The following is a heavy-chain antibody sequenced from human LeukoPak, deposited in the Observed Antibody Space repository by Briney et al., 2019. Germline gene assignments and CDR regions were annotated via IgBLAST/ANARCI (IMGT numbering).Heavy chain of an antibody. CDR3: ARGSGWYSSFAY. V-gene: IGHV4-59*01. Sequence: SETLSLTCTVSGVYMSSYYWSWIRQPPGKGLEWIGYIHYSGSTNYNPSLKSRVTISEDTSKNQFSLKLTSVTAADTAVYYCARGSGWYSSFAYWGQGTLVTVSS. D-gene: IGHD6-19*01. CDR1: GVYMSSYY. J-gene: IGHJ4*02. CDR2: IHYSGST.